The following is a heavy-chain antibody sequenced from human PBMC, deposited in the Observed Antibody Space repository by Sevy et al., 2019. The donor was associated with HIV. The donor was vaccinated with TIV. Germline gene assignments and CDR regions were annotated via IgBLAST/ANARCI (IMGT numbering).Heavy chain of an antibody. D-gene: IGHD6-13*01. J-gene: IGHJ6*02. V-gene: IGHV3-23*01. CDR2: ISGSGGST. Sequence: GGSLRLSCAASGFTFSSYAMSWVRQAPGKGLEWVSAISGSGGSTCYADSVKGRFTISRDNSKNTLYLQMNSLRAEDTAVYYCAKKMGGGYCSSWYVTDYYYYYGMDVWGQGTTVTVSS. CDR1: GFTFSSYA. CDR3: AKKMGGGYCSSWYVTDYYYYYGMDV.